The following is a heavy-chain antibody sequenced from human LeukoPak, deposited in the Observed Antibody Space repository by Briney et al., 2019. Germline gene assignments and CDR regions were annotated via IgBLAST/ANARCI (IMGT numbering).Heavy chain of an antibody. V-gene: IGHV3-30*18. J-gene: IGHJ3*02. CDR2: ISYDGSNK. Sequence: GGSLRLSCAASGFTFSSYGMHWVRQAPGKGLEWVAVISYDGSNKYYADSVKGRFTISRDNSKNTLYLQMNSLRAEDTAVYYCAKGRQWLANHDAFDIWGQGTMVTVSS. D-gene: IGHD6-19*01. CDR3: AKGRQWLANHDAFDI. CDR1: GFTFSSYG.